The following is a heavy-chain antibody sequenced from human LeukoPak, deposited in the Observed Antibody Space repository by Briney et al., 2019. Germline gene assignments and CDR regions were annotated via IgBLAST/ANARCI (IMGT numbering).Heavy chain of an antibody. V-gene: IGHV4-34*01. D-gene: IGHD4-11*01. CDR1: GFTFSSYW. J-gene: IGHJ4*02. CDR2: INHSGST. CDR3: ARGGIYSNYFDY. Sequence: PGGSLRLSCAASGFTFSSYWMSWVRQAPGKGLEWIGEINHSGSTNYNPSLKSRVTISVDTSKNQFSLKLSSVTAADTAVYYCARGGIYSNYFDYWGQGTLVTVSS.